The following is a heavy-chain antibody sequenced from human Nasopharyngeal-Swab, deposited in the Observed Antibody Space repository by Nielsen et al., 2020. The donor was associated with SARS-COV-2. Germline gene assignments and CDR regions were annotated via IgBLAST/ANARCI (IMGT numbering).Heavy chain of an antibody. V-gene: IGHV3-48*03. D-gene: IGHD2-21*01. CDR1: GFTFSRYE. CDR3: ARASRAIY. CDR2: INSSGSPI. J-gene: IGHJ4*02. Sequence: SCVGSGFTFSRYEMNWVRQVPGKGLEWVSYINSSGSPIYYADSVKGRFTISRDNAKNSLYLQMNSLRAEDTAVYYCARASRAIYWGQGILVTVSS.